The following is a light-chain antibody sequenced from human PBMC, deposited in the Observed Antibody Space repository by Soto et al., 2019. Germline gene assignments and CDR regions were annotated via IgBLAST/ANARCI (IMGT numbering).Light chain of an antibody. CDR1: SSDVGDYNY. CDR2: DVT. CDR3: CSFAGSNTLYV. Sequence: QTVLTQPRSVSGCPGQSVTISCTGSSSDVGDYNYVSWYQQHPGKVPKLMIYDVTKRPSGVPDRFSGSKSGNTASLIISGLQAEDEADYYCCSFAGSNTLYVFGTGTKVTVL. J-gene: IGLJ1*01. V-gene: IGLV2-11*01.